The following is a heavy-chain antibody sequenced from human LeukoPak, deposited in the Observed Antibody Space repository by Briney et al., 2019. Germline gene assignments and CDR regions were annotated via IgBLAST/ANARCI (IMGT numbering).Heavy chain of an antibody. CDR3: ARDDRRGSSSYYYYGMDV. V-gene: IGHV1-18*01. CDR2: ISAYNGNT. CDR1: GYTFTSYG. J-gene: IGHJ6*02. D-gene: IGHD6-13*01. Sequence: GASVKVSCKASGYTFTSYGISWVRQAPGQGLEWMGWISAYNGNTNYAQKLQGRVTMTTDTSTSTAYMELRSLRSDDTAVYYCARDDRRGSSSYYYYGMDVWGQGTTVTVSS.